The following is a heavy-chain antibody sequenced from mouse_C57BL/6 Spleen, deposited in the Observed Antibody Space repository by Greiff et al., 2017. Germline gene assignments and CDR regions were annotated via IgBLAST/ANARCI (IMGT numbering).Heavy chain of an antibody. D-gene: IGHD1-1*01. CDR3: ARRYGSSSDAMDY. Sequence: VQLQESGAELVKPGASVKISCKASGYAFSSYWMNWVKQRPGKGLEWIGQIYPGDGDTNYNGKFKGKATLTADKSSSTAYVQLSSLTSEDSAVYFCARRYGSSSDAMDYWGQGTSVTVSS. CDR2: IYPGDGDT. J-gene: IGHJ4*01. V-gene: IGHV1-80*01. CDR1: GYAFSSYW.